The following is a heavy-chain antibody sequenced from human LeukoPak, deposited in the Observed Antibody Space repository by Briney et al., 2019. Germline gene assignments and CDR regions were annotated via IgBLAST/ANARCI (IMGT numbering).Heavy chain of an antibody. CDR2: IYYSGST. J-gene: IGHJ3*02. V-gene: IGHV4-61*08. D-gene: IGHD1-26*01. CDR1: GGSISSGGYY. CDR3: ARDPGVGATPAFDI. Sequence: PSETLSLTCTVSGGSISSGGYYWSWIRQHPGKGLEWIGYIYYSGSTNYNPSLKSRVTISVDTSKNQFSLKLSSVTAADTAVYYCARDPGVGATPAFDIWGQGTMVTVSS.